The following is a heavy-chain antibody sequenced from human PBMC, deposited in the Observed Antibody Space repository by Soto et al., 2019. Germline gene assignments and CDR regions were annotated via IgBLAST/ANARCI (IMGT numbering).Heavy chain of an antibody. Sequence: QVQLVESGGGVVQPGRSLRLSCAASGFAFSAYGLHWVLQAPGNGLEWVAVMSYEGSNRYYADSVKARFTVSRDNSKNTLHLQKNSLRAEDTAVYFCERDLVPYHFWLINYYYGLYVWGQGTTVTLSS. J-gene: IGHJ6*02. D-gene: IGHD3-3*01. CDR3: ERDLVPYHFWLINYYYGLYV. V-gene: IGHV3-30*03. CDR2: MSYEGSNR. CDR1: GFAFSAYG.